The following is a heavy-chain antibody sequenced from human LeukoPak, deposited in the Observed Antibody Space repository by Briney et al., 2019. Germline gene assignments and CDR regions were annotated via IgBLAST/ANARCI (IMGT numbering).Heavy chain of an antibody. CDR2: INHSGST. V-gene: IGHV4-34*01. Sequence: PSETLSLTCAVSGGSFSSYYWSWIRQPPGKGLEWIGEINHSGSTNYNPSLKSRVTISVDTSKNQFSLKLSSVTAADPAVYYCARDLGMSTVTVFDYWGQGTLVTVSS. CDR3: ARDLGMSTVTVFDY. J-gene: IGHJ4*02. CDR1: GGSFSSYY. D-gene: IGHD4-17*01.